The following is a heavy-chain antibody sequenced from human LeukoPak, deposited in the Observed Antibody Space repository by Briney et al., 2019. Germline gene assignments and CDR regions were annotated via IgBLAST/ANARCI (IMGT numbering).Heavy chain of an antibody. J-gene: IGHJ3*02. D-gene: IGHD3-22*01. CDR1: GGSFSGYY. CDR3: AREGNYYDSSGYYPPGGDAFDI. CDR2: IYYSGST. Sequence: SETLSLTCAVYGGSFSGYYWSWIRQPPGKGLEWIGYIYYSGSTNYNPSLKSRVTISVDTSKNQFSLKLSSVTAADTAVYYCAREGNYYDSSGYYPPGGDAFDIWGQGTMVTVSS. V-gene: IGHV4-59*01.